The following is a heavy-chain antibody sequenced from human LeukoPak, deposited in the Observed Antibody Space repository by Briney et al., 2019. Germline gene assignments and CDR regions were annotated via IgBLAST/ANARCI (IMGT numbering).Heavy chain of an antibody. J-gene: IGHJ4*02. D-gene: IGHD2-15*01. V-gene: IGHV3-23*01. CDR3: AKADRVASAATLDY. CDR2: ISHSGGRT. Sequence: GGSLRLSCAASGFTFNNYAMSWVRQAPGKGLEWVSTISHSGGRTYYADSLEGRFAISRDNSKNTLFLQMHSLRAEDTAVYYCAKADRVASAATLDYWGQGILVTVSS. CDR1: GFTFNNYA.